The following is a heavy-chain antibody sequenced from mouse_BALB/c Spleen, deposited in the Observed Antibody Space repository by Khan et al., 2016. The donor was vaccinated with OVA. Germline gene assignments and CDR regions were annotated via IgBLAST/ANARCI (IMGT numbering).Heavy chain of an antibody. CDR2: ISSDGDYT. Sequence: EVQLKESGGGLVKPGGSLKLSCAASGFTFSTYAMSWVRQTPEKRLEWVATISSDGDYTYFPDNVTGRFTISRDNAKNTLCLQMTSRRSEDTAMYYCARSPYGNFAYWGQGTLVTVSA. D-gene: IGHD2-1*01. CDR1: GFTFSTYA. CDR3: ARSPYGNFAY. V-gene: IGHV5-9-3*01. J-gene: IGHJ3*01.